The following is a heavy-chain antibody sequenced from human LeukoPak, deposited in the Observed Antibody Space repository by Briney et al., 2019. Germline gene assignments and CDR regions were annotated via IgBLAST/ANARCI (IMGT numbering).Heavy chain of an antibody. Sequence: ASVKVSCKASGYTFTGYYMHWVRQAPGQGLEWMGWINPNSGGTNYAQKLQGRVTMTTDTSTSTAYMELRSLRSDDTAVYYCARDGPRYCSGGSCYSAYWGQGTLVTVSS. CDR2: INPNSGGT. CDR1: GYTFTGYY. J-gene: IGHJ4*02. D-gene: IGHD2-15*01. CDR3: ARDGPRYCSGGSCYSAY. V-gene: IGHV1-2*02.